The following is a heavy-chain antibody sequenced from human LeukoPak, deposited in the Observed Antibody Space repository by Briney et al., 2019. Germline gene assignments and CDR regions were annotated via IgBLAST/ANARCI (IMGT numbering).Heavy chain of an antibody. CDR2: IYPADSDT. V-gene: IGHV5-51*01. CDR1: GYSFTSYW. D-gene: IGHD3-22*01. J-gene: IGHJ4*02. Sequence: ESLKISCKVSGYSFTSYWIAWVRQMPGKGLELMGIIYPADSDTKYSPSFQGQVTISDDKSITTAYLQLNSLKATDTAMYYCARRAFDSSTYYYWGYFDYWGQGTLVTVSS. CDR3: ARRAFDSSTYYYWGYFDY.